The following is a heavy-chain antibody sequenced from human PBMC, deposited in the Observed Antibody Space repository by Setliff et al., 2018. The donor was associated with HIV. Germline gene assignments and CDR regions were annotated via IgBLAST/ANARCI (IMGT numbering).Heavy chain of an antibody. V-gene: IGHV4-39*07. CDR3: ASPRSLLVWYDAFDI. CDR2: IYHNGNT. J-gene: IGHJ3*02. D-gene: IGHD3-16*01. Sequence: SETLSLTCTVSGGSISSGSHYWGWIRQPPGKGLEWIANIYHNGNTYYNPSLKSRVTISVDTSKNHFSLILSSVTAADTAVYYCASPRSLLVWYDAFDIWGQGTMVTVSS. CDR1: GGSISSGSHY.